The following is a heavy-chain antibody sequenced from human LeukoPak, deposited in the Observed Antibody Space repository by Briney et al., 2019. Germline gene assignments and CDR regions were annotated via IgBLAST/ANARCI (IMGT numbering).Heavy chain of an antibody. CDR2: INPNSGGT. J-gene: IGHJ4*02. D-gene: IGHD2-2*01. CDR1: GYTFTGNY. Sequence: ASVNLSCNASGYTFTGNYMHWVRLPPAQGLELMGWINPNSGGTNYAQTSQGRVTMTRDTSISTAYMELSRLRSDDTAVYYCARSQVVPAAGGGPGYWGQGTLVTVSS. V-gene: IGHV1-2*02. CDR3: ARSQVVPAAGGGPGY.